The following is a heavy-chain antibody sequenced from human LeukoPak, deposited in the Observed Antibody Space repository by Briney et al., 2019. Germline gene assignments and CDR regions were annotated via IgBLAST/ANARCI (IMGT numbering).Heavy chain of an antibody. CDR1: GFTFSSYG. CDR2: IRYDGSNK. V-gene: IGHV3-30*02. D-gene: IGHD1-14*01. CDR3: AKDQGSVYVVSHDY. J-gene: IGHJ4*02. Sequence: GGSLRLSCAASGFTFSSYGMHWVRQAPGKGLEWVAFIRYDGSNKYYADSVKGRFTISRDNSKNTLYLQMNSLRAEDTAVYYCAKDQGSVYVVSHDYWGQGTLVTVSS.